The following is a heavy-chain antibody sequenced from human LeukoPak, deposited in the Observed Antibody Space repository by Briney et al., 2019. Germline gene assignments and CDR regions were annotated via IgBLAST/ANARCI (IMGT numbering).Heavy chain of an antibody. CDR3: ARHYDLWSGYNY. J-gene: IGHJ4*02. V-gene: IGHV4-4*02. Sequence: SETLSLTCAVSGGSINSNYWWTWVRQSPGKGLEWIGEIYHTGSVNYNLSLESRVTISRDRSKNQFSLKLRSATAADTAVYYCARHYDLWSGYNYWGQGLLVTVSS. D-gene: IGHD3-3*01. CDR2: IYHTGSV. CDR1: GGSINSNYW.